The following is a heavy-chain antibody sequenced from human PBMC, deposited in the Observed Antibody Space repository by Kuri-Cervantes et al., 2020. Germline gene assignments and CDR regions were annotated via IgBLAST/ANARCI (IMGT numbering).Heavy chain of an antibody. CDR3: ARAGCSGSRCYRLYYLDY. D-gene: IGHD2-15*01. V-gene: IGHV3-9*01. Sequence: GGSLRLSCAASGFTFDDYAMHWVRQAPGKGLEWVSGISWNSGSIGYADSVKGRFTISRDNAKNSLYLQMNSLRAEDTAVYYCARAGCSGSRCYRLYYLDYWGQGTLVTVSS. CDR2: ISWNSGSI. J-gene: IGHJ4*02. CDR1: GFTFDDYA.